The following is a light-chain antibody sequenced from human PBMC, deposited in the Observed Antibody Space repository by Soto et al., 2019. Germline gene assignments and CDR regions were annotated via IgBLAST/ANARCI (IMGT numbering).Light chain of an antibody. Sequence: QSVLTQPPSVSGAPGQRVTISCTGSSSNIGRSYDVHWYQQLPGTAPKLLIYGNSNRPSGVPDRFSGSKSGTSASLAITGLQAEDEADYYCQSYDSSLSGAVFGGGTKLTVL. CDR1: SSNIGRSYD. CDR3: QSYDSSLSGAV. V-gene: IGLV1-40*01. CDR2: GNS. J-gene: IGLJ3*02.